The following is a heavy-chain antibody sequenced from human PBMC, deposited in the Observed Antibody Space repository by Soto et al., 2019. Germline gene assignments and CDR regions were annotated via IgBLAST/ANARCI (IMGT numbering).Heavy chain of an antibody. CDR2: IWYDGSNK. CDR1: GFTFSSYG. D-gene: IGHD3-10*01. V-gene: IGHV3-33*01. Sequence: QVQLVESGGGVVQPGRSLRLSCAASGFTFSSYGMHWVRQAPGKGLEWVAVIWYDGSNKYYADSVKGRFTISRDNSKNTLYLQMNSLRAEDTAVYYCARDPTMVRGLIPLPCCGLDVWGQGTTVTVSS. CDR3: ARDPTMVRGLIPLPCCGLDV. J-gene: IGHJ6*02.